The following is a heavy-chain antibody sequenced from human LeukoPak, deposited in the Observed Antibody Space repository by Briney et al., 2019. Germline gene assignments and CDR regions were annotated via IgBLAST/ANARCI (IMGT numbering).Heavy chain of an antibody. CDR1: GVTLGTYA. V-gene: IGHV3-23*01. CDR3: AKDPPLGYYDSSGYFDY. Sequence: GGSLRLSCAASGVTLGTYAMSWARQAPGKGLEWVSGISSSGSGGNTYYADSVKGRFTISRDSSKNTLFLHMNTLRAEDTAIYYCAKDPPLGYYDSSGYFDYWGQGTLVTVSS. D-gene: IGHD3-22*01. CDR2: ISSSGSGGNT. J-gene: IGHJ4*02.